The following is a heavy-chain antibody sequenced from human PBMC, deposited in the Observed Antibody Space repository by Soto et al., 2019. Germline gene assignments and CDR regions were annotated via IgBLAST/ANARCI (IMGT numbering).Heavy chain of an antibody. V-gene: IGHV3-48*02. CDR2: ISTSGATR. CDR1: GFTFSTDT. Sequence: EVQLVESGGGLVQPGGSLRLSCVASGFTFSTDTMNWVRQAPGKGLEWVAHISTSGATRYNADSVKGRFTISRDNAKTSLYLRMDSLRNEDTAVYYCARFFGSGFDYWGHGTLVTVSS. D-gene: IGHD6-19*01. J-gene: IGHJ4*01. CDR3: ARFFGSGFDY.